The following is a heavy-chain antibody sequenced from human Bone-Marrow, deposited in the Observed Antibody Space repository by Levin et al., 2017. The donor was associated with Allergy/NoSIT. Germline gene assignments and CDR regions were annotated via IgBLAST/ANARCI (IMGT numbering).Heavy chain of an antibody. CDR2: IWYDGSKK. V-gene: IGHV3-33*07. D-gene: IGHD3-3*02. CDR3: ARDISRASLDY. CDR1: GFTFSRHG. J-gene: IGHJ4*02. Sequence: GGSLRLSCAASGFTFSRHGFYWVRQALGKGLDWVALIWYDGSKKYYADSVKGRFTISRDDSKNTLYLEMNSLRVEDTAVYYCARDISRASLDYWGQGTLVTVSS.